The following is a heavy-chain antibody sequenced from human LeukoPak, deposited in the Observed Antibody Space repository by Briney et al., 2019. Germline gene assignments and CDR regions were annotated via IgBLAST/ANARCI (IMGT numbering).Heavy chain of an antibody. Sequence: PGGSLRLSCTASGFTFGDYAMSWFRQAPGKGLEWVGFIRSKAYGGTTEYAASVKGRFTISRDDSKSIAYLQMNSLKTEDTAVYYCTRGKRLYSSGRRIEYYFDYWGQGTLVTVSS. CDR2: IRSKAYGGTT. V-gene: IGHV3-49*03. CDR1: GFTFGDYA. CDR3: TRGKRLYSSGRRIEYYFDY. D-gene: IGHD6-19*01. J-gene: IGHJ4*02.